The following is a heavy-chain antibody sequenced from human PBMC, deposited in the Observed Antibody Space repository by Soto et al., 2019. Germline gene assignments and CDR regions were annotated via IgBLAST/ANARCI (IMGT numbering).Heavy chain of an antibody. J-gene: IGHJ3*02. D-gene: IGHD4-17*01. CDR2: IYSGGST. Sequence: GGSLRLSCAASGFTVSSNYMSWVRQAPGKGLEWVSVIYSGGSTYYADSVKGRFTISRHNSKNTLYLQMNSLRAEDTAVYYCATTYGDALGVAFDIWGQGTMVTVSS. CDR1: GFTVSSNY. CDR3: ATTYGDALGVAFDI. V-gene: IGHV3-53*04.